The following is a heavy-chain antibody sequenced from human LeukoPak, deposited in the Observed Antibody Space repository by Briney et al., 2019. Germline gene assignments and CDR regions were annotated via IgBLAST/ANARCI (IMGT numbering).Heavy chain of an antibody. Sequence: SGTLPLTCAVSGGSISSGGYSWSWIRQPPGKGLEWIGYIYHSGSTYYNPSLKSRVTISVDRSKNQFSLKLSSVTAADTAVYYCARGRTSEGYFDLWGRGTLVTVSS. J-gene: IGHJ2*01. D-gene: IGHD1-14*01. V-gene: IGHV4-30-2*01. CDR2: IYHSGST. CDR3: ARGRTSEGYFDL. CDR1: GGSISSGGYS.